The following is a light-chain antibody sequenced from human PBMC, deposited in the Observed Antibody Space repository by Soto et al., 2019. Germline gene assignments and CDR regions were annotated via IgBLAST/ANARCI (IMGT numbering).Light chain of an antibody. CDR2: DAS. Sequence: DIQMTQSPSTLSASVGDRVTITCRASQSITNCLAWYQQKPGKAPKLVLFDASSLRSGVPSRFSGSGSGTEFTLTISSLQPEDFATYYCQQHNPYSPYTFGQGTKLEIK. CDR3: QQHNPYSPYT. CDR1: QSITNC. J-gene: IGKJ2*01. V-gene: IGKV1-5*03.